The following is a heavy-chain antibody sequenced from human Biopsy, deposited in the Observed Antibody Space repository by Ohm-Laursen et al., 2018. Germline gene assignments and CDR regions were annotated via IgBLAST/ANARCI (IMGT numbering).Heavy chain of an antibody. CDR3: ARDRGDCADRTVPGYFDL. J-gene: IGHJ2*01. CDR2: VYYTGST. CDR1: GDSISSYY. Sequence: SETLSLTCAVSGDSISSYYWSWIRQPPGKGLEWIGYVYYTGSTDYNPSLQSRVTISVDTSKNHFSLRLRSVTPADTAIYYCARDRGDCADRTVPGYFDLWGRGTLVTVSS. V-gene: IGHV4-59*01. D-gene: IGHD2-21*01.